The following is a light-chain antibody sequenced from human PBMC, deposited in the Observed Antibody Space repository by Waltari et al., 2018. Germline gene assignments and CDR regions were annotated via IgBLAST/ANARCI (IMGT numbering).Light chain of an antibody. J-gene: IGLJ3*02. Sequence: QSVLTQPPSASGTPGQRVTISCSGSASNIGGNLVNWYQQFPGKAPKLLIYRSDLRPSGVPDRFPGSKSGTSASLASSGLQSEDEADYFCASWDDSLNGHWVFGGGTKVTVL. CDR1: ASNIGGNL. CDR3: ASWDDSLNGHWV. CDR2: RSD. V-gene: IGLV1-44*01.